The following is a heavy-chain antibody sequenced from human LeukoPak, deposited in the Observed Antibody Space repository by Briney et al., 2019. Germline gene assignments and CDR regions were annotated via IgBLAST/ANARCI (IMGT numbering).Heavy chain of an antibody. V-gene: IGHV5-51*01. CDR3: ASPTWGCSGGSCYSDRYNAFDI. Sequence: GESLKISCKGSGYSFTSYWIGWVRQMPGKGLEWMGIIYPGDSDTRYSPSFQGQATISADKSISTAYLQWSSLKASDTAMYYCASPTWGCSGGSCYSDRYNAFDIWGQGTMVTVSS. D-gene: IGHD2-15*01. CDR1: GYSFTSYW. J-gene: IGHJ3*02. CDR2: IYPGDSDT.